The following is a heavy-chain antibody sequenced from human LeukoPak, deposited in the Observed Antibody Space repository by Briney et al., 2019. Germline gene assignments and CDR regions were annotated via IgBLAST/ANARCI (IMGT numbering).Heavy chain of an antibody. J-gene: IGHJ4*02. V-gene: IGHV3-48*03. CDR2: ISSSGSTI. Sequence: GSLRLSCAASGFTFSSYEMNWVRQAPGKGLEWASYISSSGSTIYYADSVKGRFTISRDNAKNSLYLQMNSLRAEDTAVYYCARAHPGDYSDFQFDYWGQGTLVTVSS. CDR3: ARAHPGDYSDFQFDY. D-gene: IGHD4-11*01. CDR1: GFTFSSYE.